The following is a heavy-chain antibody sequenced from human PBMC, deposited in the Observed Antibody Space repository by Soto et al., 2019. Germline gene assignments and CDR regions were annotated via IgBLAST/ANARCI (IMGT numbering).Heavy chain of an antibody. CDR2: IKSKADGWTT. Sequence: EVQVVESGGGSVKPGGSLRLPCAASGFTFSNAWMSWVRQAPGKGLEWVGRIKSKADGWTTDYVAPVKGRFTISRDDSKTTMYLEMNSMKTEDTGVYYCSSHPHNQIEHWVQGTLVTVSS. J-gene: IGHJ4*02. CDR3: SSHPHNQIEH. D-gene: IGHD1-1*01. V-gene: IGHV3-15*01. CDR1: GFTFSNAW.